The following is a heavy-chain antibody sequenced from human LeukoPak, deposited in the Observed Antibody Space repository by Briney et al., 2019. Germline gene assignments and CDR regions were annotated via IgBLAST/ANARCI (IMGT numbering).Heavy chain of an antibody. CDR3: AKDLYGGGWYNYFDP. J-gene: IGHJ5*02. Sequence: GGSLRLSCAASGFSFSNYGMHWVRQAPGKGLEWVAVISYDGKSQHYGDSVKGRFTISRDNSENTVYLQINSLRPEDSAIYYCAKDLYGGGWYNYFDPWGQGTRVTVSS. V-gene: IGHV3-30*18. D-gene: IGHD6-19*01. CDR2: ISYDGKSQ. CDR1: GFSFSNYG.